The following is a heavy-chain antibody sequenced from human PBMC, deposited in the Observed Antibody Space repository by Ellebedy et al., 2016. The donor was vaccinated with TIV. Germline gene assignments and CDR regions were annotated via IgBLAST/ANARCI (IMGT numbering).Heavy chain of an antibody. CDR3: AKGTSTSCYTGLQH. J-gene: IGHJ1*01. CDR1: EFTFSSFW. D-gene: IGHD2-2*02. Sequence: GGSLRLSXAASEFTFSSFWMNWVRQAPGKGLQWVANISPDESTKHIVDSVKGRFTISRDNAKNSLYLQMNSLRAEDTAVYYCAKGTSTSCYTGLQHWGQGALVTVSS. CDR2: ISPDESTK. V-gene: IGHV3-7*03.